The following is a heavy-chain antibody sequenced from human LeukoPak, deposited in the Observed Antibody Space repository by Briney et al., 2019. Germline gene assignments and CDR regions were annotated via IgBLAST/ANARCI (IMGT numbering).Heavy chain of an antibody. CDR3: ARDRGENWYFDL. J-gene: IGHJ2*01. V-gene: IGHV3-48*03. CDR2: ITRSGSSI. Sequence: PGGSLRLSCAASGFTFSSYEMNWVRQAPGKGLEWVSHITRSGSSIFYADSVKGRFTISRDNAKNSLYLQMNSLRDEDTAVYYCARDRGENWYFDLWGRGTLVTVSS. D-gene: IGHD3-10*01. CDR1: GFTFSSYE.